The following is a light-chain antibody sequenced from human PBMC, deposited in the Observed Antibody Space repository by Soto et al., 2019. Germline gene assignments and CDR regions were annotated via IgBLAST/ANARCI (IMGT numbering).Light chain of an antibody. V-gene: IGKV3-11*01. CDR2: DAS. Sequence: EIVLTQSPGTLSLSPGERATLSCRTSQSVFSHLAWYQQKPGQAPRLLIYDASNRATGIPARFSGSGSGTDFTLTMSSLEPEDFAVYHCVQRTTWPWPCGAGSKVEIK. CDR3: VQRTTWPWP. CDR1: QSVFSH. J-gene: IGKJ1*01.